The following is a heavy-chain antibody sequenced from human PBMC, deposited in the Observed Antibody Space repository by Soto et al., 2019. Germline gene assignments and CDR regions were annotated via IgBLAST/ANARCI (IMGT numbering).Heavy chain of an antibody. V-gene: IGHV3-48*02. CDR3: ARELDGSFNY. CDR1: GFRFTNYG. D-gene: IGHD1-26*01. Sequence: GGSLRLSCAASGFRFTNYGMNWVRQAPGKGLEWVSYISGSSTSIYYADSMKGRFAISRDNARNSLYLQMNSLRDEDTAVYYCARELDGSFNYWGQGTLVTVSS. J-gene: IGHJ4*02. CDR2: ISGSSTSI.